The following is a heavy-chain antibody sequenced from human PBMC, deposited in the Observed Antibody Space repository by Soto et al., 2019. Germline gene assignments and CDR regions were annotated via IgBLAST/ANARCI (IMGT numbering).Heavy chain of an antibody. CDR3: ARGVVGITYYFDY. J-gene: IGHJ4*02. V-gene: IGHV4-34*01. CDR1: GGSFSGYY. Sequence: SETLSLTCAVYGGSFSGYYWSWIRQPPGKGLEWIGEINHSGSTNYNPSLKSRVTISVDTSKNQFSLKLSSVTVADTAVYYCARGVVGITYYFDYWGQGTLVTVSS. D-gene: IGHD3-3*01. CDR2: INHSGST.